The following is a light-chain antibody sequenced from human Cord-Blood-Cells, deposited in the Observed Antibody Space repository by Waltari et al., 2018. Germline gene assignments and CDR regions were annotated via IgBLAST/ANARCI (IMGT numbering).Light chain of an antibody. CDR2: LGS. Sequence: DIVMTQSPLSLTFTPGEPASIHCRLSQTRLHRNGNNYLDWYLQKPWQSPPLLIYLGSNRASGAPDTFSASGSGTDFTLKISREEAEDVGVYYCMQALQTPQTFGQGTKVEIK. CDR3: MQALQTPQT. V-gene: IGKV2-28*01. CDR1: QTRLHRNGNNY. J-gene: IGKJ1*01.